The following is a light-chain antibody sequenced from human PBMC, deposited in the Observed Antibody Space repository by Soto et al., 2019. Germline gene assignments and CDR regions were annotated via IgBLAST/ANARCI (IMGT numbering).Light chain of an antibody. CDR2: WAS. J-gene: IGKJ2*01. Sequence: DIVMTQSPDSLAVSVGESATINCTSSQSVLSSSNNKNFLAWYQQKPGQSPKLLIYWASTRESGVPDRFSGSGSGTDFTLTISSLQAEDVAVYYCQQYYSIPYTFGQGTKLEIK. V-gene: IGKV4-1*01. CDR1: QSVLSSSNNKNF. CDR3: QQYYSIPYT.